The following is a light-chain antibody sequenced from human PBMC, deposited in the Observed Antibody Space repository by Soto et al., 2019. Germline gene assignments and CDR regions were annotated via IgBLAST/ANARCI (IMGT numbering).Light chain of an antibody. CDR2: GAS. CDR1: QAISSY. CDR3: QQLNSYPLT. J-gene: IGKJ1*01. V-gene: IGKV1-9*01. Sequence: IQLTQSPSALSASVGDRVTITCRASQAISSYLAWYQQKPGRAPNLLIYGASTLQSGVPSRFSGSGSGTDFTLTISSLQPEDFATYYCQQLNSYPLTFGQGTKVEIK.